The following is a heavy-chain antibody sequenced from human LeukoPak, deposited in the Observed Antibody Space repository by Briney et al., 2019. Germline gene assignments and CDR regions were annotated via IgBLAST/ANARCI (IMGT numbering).Heavy chain of an antibody. J-gene: IGHJ5*02. CDR3: ARDSGGSGPAT. Sequence: SDTLSLTCTVSGGSISSLNYHWTWIQQTAGKGLELIGRIYTSGSTNYNPSFKSRVNKSIDTSKNQHSLKLRSVTAPDPAVYYCARDSGGSGPATWGPGTLVTVSS. CDR2: IYTSGST. V-gene: IGHV4-61*02. D-gene: IGHD3-16*01. CDR1: GGSISSLNYH.